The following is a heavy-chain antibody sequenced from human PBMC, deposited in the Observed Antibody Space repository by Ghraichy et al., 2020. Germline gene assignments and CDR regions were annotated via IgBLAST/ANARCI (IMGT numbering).Heavy chain of an antibody. Sequence: ASVKVSCKASGYTFTSYYIQWVRQAPGQGLEWVGIVNPNGGGTSYAQKFQGRVTMTRDTSTSTVYMELTSLGSEDTARYYCGRGPGDKKCYGGSCPVDYWGQGTLVTVSS. CDR2: VNPNGGGT. CDR3: GRGPGDKKCYGGSCPVDY. D-gene: IGHD2-15*01. CDR1: GYTFTSYY. J-gene: IGHJ4*02. V-gene: IGHV1-46*03.